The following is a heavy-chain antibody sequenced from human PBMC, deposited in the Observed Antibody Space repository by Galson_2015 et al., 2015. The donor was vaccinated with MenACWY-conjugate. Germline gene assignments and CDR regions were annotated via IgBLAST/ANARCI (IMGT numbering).Heavy chain of an antibody. D-gene: IGHD3-3*01. J-gene: IGHJ4*02. V-gene: IGHV4-39*07. Sequence: SEPLSLTCAVSGGSITTSRYHWAWLHQTPGKGLEWIGTVSYSGKAYYNPSLKRRVSISIDTSKSQFSLRIISMTAADTAVYYCARDRSNDDYWSGFPGYYFDHWGQGNLATVSS. CDR1: GGSITTSRYH. CDR2: VSYSGKA. CDR3: ARDRSNDDYWSGFPGYYFDH.